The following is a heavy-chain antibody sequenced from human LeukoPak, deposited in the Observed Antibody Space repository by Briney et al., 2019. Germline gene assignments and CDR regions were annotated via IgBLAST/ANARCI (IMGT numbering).Heavy chain of an antibody. J-gene: IGHJ4*02. Sequence: PSETLSLTCTVSGGSISSSSYYWGWIRQPPGKGLEWIGSIYYSGSTCYNPSLKSRVTISVDTSKNQFSLKLSSVTAADTAVYYCARETPHSWSGSRYYFDYWGQGTLVTVSS. D-gene: IGHD3-3*01. CDR2: IYYSGST. CDR3: ARETPHSWSGSRYYFDY. V-gene: IGHV4-39*07. CDR1: GGSISSSSYY.